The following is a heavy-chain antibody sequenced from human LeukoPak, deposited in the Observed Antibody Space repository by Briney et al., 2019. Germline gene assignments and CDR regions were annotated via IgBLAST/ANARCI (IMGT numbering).Heavy chain of an antibody. CDR2: IKQDGSEK. J-gene: IGHJ4*02. D-gene: IGHD6-19*01. Sequence: GGSLRLSCAACGFTFSSYWMSWVRQAPGKGLEWVANIKQDGSEKYYVDSVKGRFTISRDNAKNSLYLQMNSLRAEDTAVYYCARALPYSSGRFDYWGQGTLVTVSS. CDR3: ARALPYSSGRFDY. CDR1: GFTFSSYW. V-gene: IGHV3-7*01.